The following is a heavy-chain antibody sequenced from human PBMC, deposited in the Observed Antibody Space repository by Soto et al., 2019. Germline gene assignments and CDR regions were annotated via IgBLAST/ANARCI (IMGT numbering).Heavy chain of an antibody. CDR3: ARVCGGDCHNGMDV. D-gene: IGHD2-21*02. V-gene: IGHV4-31*03. J-gene: IGHJ6*02. Sequence: QVQLQESGPGLVKPSQTLSLTCTVSGGSISSGFYYWSWIRQHPGKGLEWIGYIYSSGRTHYNPTLKSRITISVDTSKNQFALKLSSVTAAATAVYYCARVCGGDCHNGMDVWGQGTTVTVSS. CDR2: IYSSGRT. CDR1: GGSISSGFYY.